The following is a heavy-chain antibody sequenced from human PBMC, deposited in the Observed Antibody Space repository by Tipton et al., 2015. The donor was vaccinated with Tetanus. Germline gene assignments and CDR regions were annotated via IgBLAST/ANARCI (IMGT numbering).Heavy chain of an antibody. CDR2: IYSDGST. D-gene: IGHD3-22*01. V-gene: IGHV3-53*01. CDR1: GFTVSSNY. Sequence: SLRLSCAASGFTVSSNYMSWVRQAPGKGLEWVSVIYSDGSTYYADSVKGRFTISRDNSKNTLYLQMKSLRAEDTGVYYCARDSKYYESRGVHDAFDIGGQGTMVTVSS. J-gene: IGHJ3*02. CDR3: ARDSKYYESRGVHDAFDI.